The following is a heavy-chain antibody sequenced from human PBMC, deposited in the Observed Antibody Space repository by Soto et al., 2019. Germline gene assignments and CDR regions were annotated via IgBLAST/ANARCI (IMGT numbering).Heavy chain of an antibody. J-gene: IGHJ4*02. D-gene: IGHD1-1*01. CDR2: MNTNSGNT. Sequence: QVQLVQSGAEVKKPGASVKVSCKASGYTFTSYDINWVRQATGQGLEWMGWMNTNSGNTGYAQKFQGRVTMTRNPSISTAXXXLSSLRSEDXAVYYCARGPTWAGNVDYWGQGTLVTVSS. CDR1: GYTFTSYD. CDR3: ARGPTWAGNVDY. V-gene: IGHV1-8*01.